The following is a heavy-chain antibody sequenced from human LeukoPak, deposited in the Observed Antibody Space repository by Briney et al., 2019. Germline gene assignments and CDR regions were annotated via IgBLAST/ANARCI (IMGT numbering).Heavy chain of an antibody. V-gene: IGHV4-39*07. CDR2: IYYSGST. D-gene: IGHD4-17*01. Sequence: PSETLSLTCTVSGGSISSSSYYWGWIRQPPGKGLEWIGSIYYSGSTYYNPSLKGRVTISVDTSKNQFSLKLSSVTAADTAVYYCASGVTTDLGVYYYGMDVWGQGTLVTVSS. CDR3: ASGVTTDLGVYYYGMDV. CDR1: GGSISSSSYY. J-gene: IGHJ6*02.